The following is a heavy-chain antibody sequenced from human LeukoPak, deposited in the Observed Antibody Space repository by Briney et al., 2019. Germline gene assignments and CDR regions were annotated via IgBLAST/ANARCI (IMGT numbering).Heavy chain of an antibody. D-gene: IGHD3-3*01. CDR2: ISYHGKNE. Sequence: GGSLRLSCAASGFSFSDYGMHWVRQALGKGPEWVAVISYHGKNEYYADSVKGRFTISRDNSKNTLCLQMNSLRAEDTAVYYCAKDQLLFGVVIIPSIFDYWGQGTLVTVSS. V-gene: IGHV3-30*18. CDR3: AKDQLLFGVVIIPSIFDY. J-gene: IGHJ4*02. CDR1: GFSFSDYG.